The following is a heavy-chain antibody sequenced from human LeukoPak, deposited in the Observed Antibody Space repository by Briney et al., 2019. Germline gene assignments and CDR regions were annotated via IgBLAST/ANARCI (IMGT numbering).Heavy chain of an antibody. D-gene: IGHD3-22*01. CDR2: INPSVGST. V-gene: IGHV1-46*01. CDR3: ATGIGYYDSSGYPFDY. J-gene: IGHJ4*02. Sequence: ASVKVSCKASGYTFTSYYMHWVRQAPGQGLEWMGIINPSVGSTSYAQKFQGRVTMTRDMSTSTVYMELSSLRSEDTAVYYCATGIGYYDSSGYPFDYWGQGTLVTVSS. CDR1: GYTFTSYY.